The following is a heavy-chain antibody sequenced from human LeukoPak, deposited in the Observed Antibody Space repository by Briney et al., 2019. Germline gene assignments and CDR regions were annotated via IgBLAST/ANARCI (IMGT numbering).Heavy chain of an antibody. CDR3: ARGGGLRRTFDY. V-gene: IGHV3-48*03. CDR1: GFTFSSYE. CDR2: ISSSGSTI. J-gene: IGHJ4*02. D-gene: IGHD4-17*01. Sequence: SGGSLRLSCAASGFTFSSYEMNWVRQAPGKGLEWVSYISSSGSTIYYADSVKGRFTISRDNAKNSLYLQMNSLRAEDTAAYYCARGGGLRRTFDYWGQGTLVTVSS.